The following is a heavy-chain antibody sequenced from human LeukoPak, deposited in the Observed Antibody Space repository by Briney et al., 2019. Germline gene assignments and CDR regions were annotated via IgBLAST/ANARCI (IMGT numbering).Heavy chain of an antibody. D-gene: IGHD7-27*01. V-gene: IGHV3-30*02. CDR1: GFTFSSFG. J-gene: IGHJ3*02. CDR2: IRYDGTNK. CDR3: ARVGGVTGGFDI. Sequence: GGSLRLSCAASGFTFSSFGMHWVRQAPGKGLEWVAFIRYDGTNKYYADSVEGRFTISKDNSKNTLYLQMNSLRAEDTAVYYCARVGGVTGGFDIWGQGTMVTVSS.